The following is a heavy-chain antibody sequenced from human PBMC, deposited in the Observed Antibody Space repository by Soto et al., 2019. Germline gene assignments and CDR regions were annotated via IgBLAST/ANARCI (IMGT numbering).Heavy chain of an antibody. Sequence: ASVKVSCKVSGYTLTELSMHWVRQAPGKGLEWMGGFDPEDGETIYAQKFQGRVTMTEDTSTDTAYMELSSLRSEDTAVYYCAPDWYIYRVTGTDRAFDIWGQGTMVTVSS. J-gene: IGHJ3*02. V-gene: IGHV1-24*01. CDR1: GYTLTELS. CDR2: FDPEDGET. CDR3: APDWYIYRVTGTDRAFDI. D-gene: IGHD1-7*01.